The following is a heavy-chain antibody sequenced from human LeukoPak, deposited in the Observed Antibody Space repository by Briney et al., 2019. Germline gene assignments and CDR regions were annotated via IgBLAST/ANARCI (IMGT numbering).Heavy chain of an antibody. J-gene: IGHJ4*02. CDR3: AKDSCSSTSCYGWGGY. D-gene: IGHD2-2*01. CDR1: GFTFTNDF. Sequence: GGSLRLSCAASGFTFTNDFMTWVRQAPGKGLEWVSAISGSGGSTYYADSVKGRFTISRDNSKNTLYLQMNSLRAEDTAVYYCAKDSCSSTSCYGWGGYWGQGTLVTVSS. CDR2: ISGSGGST. V-gene: IGHV3-23*01.